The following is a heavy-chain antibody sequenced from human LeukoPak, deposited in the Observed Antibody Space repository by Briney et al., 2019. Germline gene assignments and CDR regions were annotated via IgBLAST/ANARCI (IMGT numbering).Heavy chain of an antibody. D-gene: IGHD5-12*01. Sequence: GGSLRLSCAASGFTVSSNYMSWVRQAPGKGLEWVSVIYSGGSTYYADSVKGRFTISRDNSKNTLYLQMNSLKTEDTAVYYCTTGGSVIVAGTRAFDIWGQGTMVTVSS. CDR1: GFTVSSNY. CDR2: IYSGGST. J-gene: IGHJ3*02. CDR3: TTGGSVIVAGTRAFDI. V-gene: IGHV3-53*01.